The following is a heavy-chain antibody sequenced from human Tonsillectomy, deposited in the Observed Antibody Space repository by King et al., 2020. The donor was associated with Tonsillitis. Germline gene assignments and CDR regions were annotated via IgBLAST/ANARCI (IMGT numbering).Heavy chain of an antibody. J-gene: IGHJ4*02. CDR2: IIVMFGTT. D-gene: IGHD3-22*01. V-gene: IGHV1-69*06. Sequence: QLVQSGAEVKKPGSSVKVSCRAFGGTFSSYAISWVRQAPGQGLEWMGGIIVMFGTTNYAQKVQGRVTITADISTSTAYMELSSLRSEDTAVYYCAREGVNYYDSSGWDYWGQGTLVTVSS. CDR1: GGTFSSYA. CDR3: AREGVNYYDSSGWDY.